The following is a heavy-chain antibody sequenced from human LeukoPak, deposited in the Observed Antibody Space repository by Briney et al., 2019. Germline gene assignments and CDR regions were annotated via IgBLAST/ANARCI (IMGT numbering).Heavy chain of an antibody. CDR1: GFTFSSYS. J-gene: IGHJ4*02. D-gene: IGHD6-13*01. Sequence: GSLRLSCVASGFTFSSYSMNWVRQAPGKGLEWVSSISSSSSYIYYADSVKGRFTISRDNAKNSLYLQMNSLRAEDTAVYYCARGLYSSSWKKAYYFDYWGQGTLVTVSS. V-gene: IGHV3-21*01. CDR3: ARGLYSSSWKKAYYFDY. CDR2: ISSSSSYI.